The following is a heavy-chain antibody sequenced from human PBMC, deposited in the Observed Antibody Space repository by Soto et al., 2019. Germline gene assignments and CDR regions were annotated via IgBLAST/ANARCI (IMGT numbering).Heavy chain of an antibody. D-gene: IGHD2-15*01. CDR3: ASGVAQHGYCSGGSCSGNNWFDP. V-gene: IGHV4-34*01. CDR2: INHSGST. CDR1: GGSFSGYY. J-gene: IGHJ5*02. Sequence: SETLSLTCAVYGGSFSGYYWSWIRQPPGKGLEWIGEINHSGSTNYNPSLKSRVTISVDTSKNQFSLKLSSVTAADTAVYYCASGVAQHGYCSGGSCSGNNWFDPWGQGTLVTVSS.